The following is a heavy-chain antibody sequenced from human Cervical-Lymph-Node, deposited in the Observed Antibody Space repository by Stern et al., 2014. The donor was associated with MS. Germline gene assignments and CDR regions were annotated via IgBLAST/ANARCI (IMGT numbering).Heavy chain of an antibody. J-gene: IGHJ4*02. CDR1: GGSISSNY. Sequence: VQLVESGPGLVKPSETLSLTCTVSGGSISSNYWSWIRQPPGKGLEWIGYLYYSGNTNYNPSLKSRVTTSVDNSKNQFSLSPSTVTAADTAVYYCARHGPPRRRDDSNHPNFDYWGPGTLVAVSS. D-gene: IGHD5-24*01. CDR2: LYYSGNT. V-gene: IGHV4-59*08. CDR3: ARHGPPRRRDDSNHPNFDY.